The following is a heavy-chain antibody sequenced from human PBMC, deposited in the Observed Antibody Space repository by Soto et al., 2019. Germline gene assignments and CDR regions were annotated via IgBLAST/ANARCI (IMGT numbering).Heavy chain of an antibody. CDR3: ARVTFSNYDILTGQAYYYYYYMDV. CDR1: GGSIRRSDSC. J-gene: IGHJ6*03. Sequence: PSETLSLTCSVSGGSIRRSDSCWSWVRQFPGKGLEWIAYITDSGRTDYNPSLTSRVTISIDTSKNQLSLKLSSVTAADTAVYYCARVTFSNYDILTGQAYYYYYYMDVWGKGTTVTVSS. CDR2: ITDSGRT. D-gene: IGHD3-9*01. V-gene: IGHV4-30-4*08.